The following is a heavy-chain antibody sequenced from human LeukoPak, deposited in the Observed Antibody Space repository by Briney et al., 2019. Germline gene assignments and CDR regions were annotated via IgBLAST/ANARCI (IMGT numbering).Heavy chain of an antibody. J-gene: IGHJ5*01. D-gene: IGHD6-19*01. CDR2: IYGSGSA. CDR3: ARGYSSGWYFES. CDR1: GGSISSYY. Sequence: SETLSLTCTVSGGSISSYYWSWIRQPPGKGLEWIGYIYGSGSAHYNPSLQSRVTYSVDTSKNLFSLKLSSVTAADTAVYYCARGYSSGWYFESWGQGTLVTVSS. V-gene: IGHV4-59*01.